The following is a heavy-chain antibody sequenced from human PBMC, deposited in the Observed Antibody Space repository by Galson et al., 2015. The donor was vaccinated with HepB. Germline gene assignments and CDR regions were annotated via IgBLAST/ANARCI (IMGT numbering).Heavy chain of an antibody. J-gene: IGHJ4*02. V-gene: IGHV3-48*04. CDR1: GFTSSSYS. CDR3: ARIGYSGYDHLDY. CDR2: ISSSSSTI. D-gene: IGHD5-12*01. Sequence: LRLSCAASGFTSSSYSMNWVRQAPGKGLEWVSYISSSSSTIYYADSVKGRFTISRDNAKNSLYLQMNSLRAEDTAVYYCARIGYSGYDHLDYWGQGTLVTVSS.